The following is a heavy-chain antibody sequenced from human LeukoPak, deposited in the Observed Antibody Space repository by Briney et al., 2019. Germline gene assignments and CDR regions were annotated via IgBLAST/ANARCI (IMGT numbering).Heavy chain of an antibody. CDR1: GFTFSSYG. CDR3: AKDGNSGYDYYYYGMDV. J-gene: IGHJ6*04. Sequence: GGSLRLSCAASGFTFSSYGMHWVRQAPGKGLEWVAGISYDGSNKYCADSVKGRFTISRDNSKNTLYLQMNSLRAEDTAVYYCAKDGNSGYDYYYYGMDVWGKGTTVTVSS. V-gene: IGHV3-30*18. D-gene: IGHD5-12*01. CDR2: ISYDGSNK.